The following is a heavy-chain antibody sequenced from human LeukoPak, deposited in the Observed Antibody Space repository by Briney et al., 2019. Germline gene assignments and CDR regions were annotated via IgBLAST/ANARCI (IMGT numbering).Heavy chain of an antibody. CDR1: GFTFSSYW. J-gene: IGHJ4*02. CDR2: INSDGSST. D-gene: IGHD2-21*02. CDR3: AQDPGDLEGYFDY. V-gene: IGHV3-74*01. Sequence: GGSLRLSCAASGFTFSSYWMHWVRQAPGKGLVWVSRINSDGSSTSYADSVKGRFTISRDNSKNTLYLQMNSLRAEDTAVYYCAQDPGDLEGYFDYWGQGTLVTVSS.